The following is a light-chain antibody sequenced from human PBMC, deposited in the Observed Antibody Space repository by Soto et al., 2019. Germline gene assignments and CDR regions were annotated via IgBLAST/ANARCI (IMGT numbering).Light chain of an antibody. CDR3: QQYGSSLRT. V-gene: IGKV3-20*01. CDR2: AAS. CDR1: QSVGGNY. Sequence: EIVLTQSPGTLSLSPGERATLSCRASQSVGGNYLAWYQQKPGKAPRLLVYAASTRAPGIPDRFSGSGSGTDFSLTISRLEPEDFAVYYCQQYGSSLRTFGQGTKLEIK. J-gene: IGKJ2*01.